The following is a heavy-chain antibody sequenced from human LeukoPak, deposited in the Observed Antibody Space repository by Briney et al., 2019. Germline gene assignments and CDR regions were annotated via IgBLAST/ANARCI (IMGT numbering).Heavy chain of an antibody. Sequence: PGGSLRLSCAASGFTFSSYAMSWVRQAPGKGLEWVSAISGSGGSTYYADSVKGRFTISRDNSKNTLYLQMNSLRAEDTAVYYCAKVNSGYSSSWTVRGRSYYYYYMDVWGKGTTVTVSS. J-gene: IGHJ6*03. CDR2: ISGSGGST. V-gene: IGHV3-23*01. CDR1: GFTFSSYA. CDR3: AKVNSGYSSSWTVRGRSYYYYYMDV. D-gene: IGHD6-13*01.